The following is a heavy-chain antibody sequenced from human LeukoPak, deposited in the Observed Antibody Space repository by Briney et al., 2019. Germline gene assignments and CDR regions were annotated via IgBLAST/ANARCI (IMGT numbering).Heavy chain of an antibody. J-gene: IGHJ3*02. V-gene: IGHV4-38-2*02. D-gene: IGHD3-22*01. CDR1: GYSISSGYY. CDR3: AREVYHYYDSSGYTDAFDI. CDR2: IYHSGST. Sequence: SETLSLTCTVSGYSISSGYYWGWIRQPPGKGLEWIGSIYHSGSTNYNPSLKSRVTISVDTSKNQFSLKLSSVTAADTAVYYCAREVYHYYDSSGYTDAFDIWGQGTMVTVSS.